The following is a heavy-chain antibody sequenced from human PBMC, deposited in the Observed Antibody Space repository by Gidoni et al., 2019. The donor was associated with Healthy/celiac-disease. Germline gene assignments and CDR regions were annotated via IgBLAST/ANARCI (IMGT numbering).Heavy chain of an antibody. D-gene: IGHD4-17*01. CDR2: ISGSGGST. CDR1: GSSFRSYA. V-gene: IGHV3-23*01. CDR3: AKTRAFYGGNSAYDY. J-gene: IGHJ4*02. Sequence: EVQLLESGGGLVQPGGSLRLSCAASGSSFRSYAMSWVPQAPGKGLEWVSAISGSGGSTYYADSVKGRFTISRDNSKNTLYLQMNSLRAEDTAVYYCAKTRAFYGGNSAYDYWGQGTLVTVSS.